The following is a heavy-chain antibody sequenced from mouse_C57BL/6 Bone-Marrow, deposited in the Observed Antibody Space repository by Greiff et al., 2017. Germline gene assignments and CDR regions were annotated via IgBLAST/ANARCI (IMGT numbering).Heavy chain of an antibody. Sequence: EVMLVESGGGLVKPGGSLKLSCAASGFTFSSYAMSWVRQTPEKRLEWVATISDGGSYTYYPDNVKGRFTISRDNATNNLYLQMSHLKSEDTAMYYCARDGAYDGSRAYWGQGTLVTVSA. J-gene: IGHJ3*01. CDR3: ARDGAYDGSRAY. V-gene: IGHV5-4*01. CDR1: GFTFSSYA. CDR2: ISDGGSYT. D-gene: IGHD1-1*01.